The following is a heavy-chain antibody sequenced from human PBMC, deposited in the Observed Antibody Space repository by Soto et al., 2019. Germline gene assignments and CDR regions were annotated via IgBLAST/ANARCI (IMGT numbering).Heavy chain of an antibody. CDR2: IDYDGTTT. D-gene: IGHD2-2*01. J-gene: IGHJ1*01. V-gene: IGHV3-74*01. CDR3: ARGPRASSGGTGAY. CDR1: GFSFDSYW. Sequence: EVQLVESGGGLVQPGGSLRLSCAASGFSFDSYWMHWVRQAPGPGPVWVSRIDYDGTTTNYADSVKGRFTISRDNAKNTLYLQMNSLRPEDTAVYYCARGPRASSGGTGAYWGQGTLVTVSS.